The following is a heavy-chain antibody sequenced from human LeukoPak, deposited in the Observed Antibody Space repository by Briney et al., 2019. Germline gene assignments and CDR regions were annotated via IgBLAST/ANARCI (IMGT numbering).Heavy chain of an antibody. J-gene: IGHJ6*02. V-gene: IGHV4-59*01. D-gene: IGHD6-6*01. CDR2: IYYSGST. CDR1: GGSISSYY. Sequence: SGTLSLTCTVSGGSISSYYWSWIRQPPGKGLEWIGYIYYSGSTNYNPSLKSRVTISVDTSKNQFSLKLSSVTAADTAVYYCARVSGYSSSSPYYGMDVWGQGTTVTVSS. CDR3: ARVSGYSSSSPYYGMDV.